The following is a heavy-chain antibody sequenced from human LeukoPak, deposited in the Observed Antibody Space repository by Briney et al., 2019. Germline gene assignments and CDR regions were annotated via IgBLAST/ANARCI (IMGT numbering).Heavy chain of an antibody. CDR1: GYTFTSYG. D-gene: IGHD2-21*02. V-gene: IGHV1-18*01. CDR3: ARSPLARNIVVVTAMPDY. J-gene: IGHJ4*02. CDR2: ISAYNGNT. Sequence: GASVKVSCKDSGYTFTSYGISWVRQAPGQGLEWMGWISAYNGNTNYAQNLQGRVTMTTDTSTSTAYMELRSLRSDDTAVYYCARSPLARNIVVVTAMPDYWGQGTLVTVSS.